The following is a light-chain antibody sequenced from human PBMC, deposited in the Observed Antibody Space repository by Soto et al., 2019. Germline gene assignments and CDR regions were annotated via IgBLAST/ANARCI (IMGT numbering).Light chain of an antibody. J-gene: IGKJ2*01. CDR3: QQRRNWPYT. CDR2: DAS. Sequence: EIVLTQSPATLSLSPGERATLSCRASQSVSSYLSWYQQKHDRAPRLLIYDASNRATGIPARFSGSGYGTGGTLTIISLEPEDFAVYYSQQRRNWPYTFGRGTKLEIK. V-gene: IGKV3-11*01. CDR1: QSVSSY.